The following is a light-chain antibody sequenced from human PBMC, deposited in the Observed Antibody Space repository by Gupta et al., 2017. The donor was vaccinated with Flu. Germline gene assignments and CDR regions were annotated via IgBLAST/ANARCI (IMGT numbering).Light chain of an antibody. CDR2: EVN. J-gene: IGLJ1*01. V-gene: IGLV2-8*01. CDR3: SSYAGRNTHV. Sequence: SVTISCTGTSSDVGGYNFVSWYQHHPAKPHILMIYEVNKRPAVVPGRFSVSRAGNTASLTVSALPAEEEADYYCSSYAGRNTHVFGTGTKVTVL. CDR1: SSDVGGYNF.